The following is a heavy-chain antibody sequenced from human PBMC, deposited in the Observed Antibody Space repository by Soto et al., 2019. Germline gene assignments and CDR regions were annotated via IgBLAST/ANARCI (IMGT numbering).Heavy chain of an antibody. J-gene: IGHJ6*04. CDR1: AFSLSTGGVG. D-gene: IGHD2-21*02. CDR2: IYWADDK. V-gene: IGHV2-5*02. CDR3: IQSRCGGDCLHTYASYYNYGMDV. Sequence: QITLKESGPTLVNPTQTLTLTCTFSAFSLSTGGVGVGWIRQPPGKALEWLALIYWADDKRYSPSLRSRLNITHDTSKNQVVLTMTNMDPVDTATYYCIQSRCGGDCLHTYASYYNYGMDVWGEGTTVTFSS.